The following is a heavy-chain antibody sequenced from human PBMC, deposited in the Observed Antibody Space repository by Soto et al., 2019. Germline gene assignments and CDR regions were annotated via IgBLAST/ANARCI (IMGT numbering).Heavy chain of an antibody. V-gene: IGHV1-18*01. CDR3: ARDRAPGYSSAYSDAFDI. CDR2: ISAYNGNT. D-gene: IGHD3-22*01. Sequence: QVQLVQSGAEVKKPGASVKVSCKASGYTFTSYAITWVRQAPGQGLEWMGWISAYNGNTNYAQKFQGTVTMTTDTSTSTAHMDLRSLRSDDTAVYYCARDRAPGYSSAYSDAFDIWGQGTMVTVSS. J-gene: IGHJ3*02. CDR1: GYTFTSYA.